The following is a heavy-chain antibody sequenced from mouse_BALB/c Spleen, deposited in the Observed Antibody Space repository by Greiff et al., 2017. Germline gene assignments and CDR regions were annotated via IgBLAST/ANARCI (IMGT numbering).Heavy chain of an antibody. D-gene: IGHD3-1*01. Sequence: QVQLKESGPELVKPGASVKISCKASGYAFSSSWMNWVKQRPGQGLEWIGRIYPGDGDTNYNGKFKGKATLTADKSSSTAYMQLSSLTSVDSAVYFCARWARWYFDVWGAGTTVTVSS. CDR3: ARWARWYFDV. CDR1: GYAFSSSW. J-gene: IGHJ1*01. V-gene: IGHV1-82*01. CDR2: IYPGDGDT.